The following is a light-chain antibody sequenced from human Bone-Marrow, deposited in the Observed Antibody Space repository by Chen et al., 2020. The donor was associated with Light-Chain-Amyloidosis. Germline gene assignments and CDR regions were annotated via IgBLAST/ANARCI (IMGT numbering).Light chain of an antibody. J-gene: IGLJ3*02. Sequence: QSVLTQPHSASGTPGQRVTISCSGSSSNIGSNYVYWYQQLPGTAPKLLIYRTNQRPSGVPDRFSGSKSGTSASLAISGLRSEDEAYYYCAAWDDSLSGWVFGGGTKLTVL. CDR1: SSNIGSNY. CDR3: AAWDDSLSGWV. V-gene: IGLV1-47*01. CDR2: RTN.